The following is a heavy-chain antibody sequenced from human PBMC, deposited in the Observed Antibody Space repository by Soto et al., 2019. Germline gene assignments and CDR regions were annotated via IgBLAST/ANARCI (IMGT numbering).Heavy chain of an antibody. V-gene: IGHV4-59*01. CDR1: GGSISSYY. D-gene: IGHD2-15*01. CDR3: ARTPYCSGGSCYDY. Sequence: SETLSLTCTVSGGSISSYYWSWIRQPPGEGLEWIGYIYYSGSTNYNPSLKSRVTISVDTSKNQFSLKLSSVTAADTAVYYCARTPYCSGGSCYDYWGQGTLVTVSS. J-gene: IGHJ4*02. CDR2: IYYSGST.